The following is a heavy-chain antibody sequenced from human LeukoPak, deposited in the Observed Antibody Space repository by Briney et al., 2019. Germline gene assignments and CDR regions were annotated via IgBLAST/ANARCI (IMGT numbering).Heavy chain of an antibody. CDR3: ARASYYYDSSGYTDY. CDR1: GFTFSSYS. Sequence: GGSLRLSCAASGFTFSSYSMNWVRQAPGKGLEWVSSISSSSSYIYYADSVKGRFTISRDNAKNSLYLQMNSLRAEDTAVYYCARASYYYDSSGYTDYWGQGTLSPSPQ. J-gene: IGHJ4*02. CDR2: ISSSSSYI. D-gene: IGHD3-22*01. V-gene: IGHV3-21*01.